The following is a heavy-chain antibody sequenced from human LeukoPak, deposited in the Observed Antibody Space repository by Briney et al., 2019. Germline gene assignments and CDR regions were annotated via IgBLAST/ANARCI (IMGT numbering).Heavy chain of an antibody. J-gene: IGHJ4*02. CDR2: ISSSSSTI. CDR1: GFTFSSYS. CDR3: AKSPSRSGIAAAVFDY. V-gene: IGHV3-48*01. Sequence: AGGSLRLSCAASGFTFSSYSMNWVRQAPGKGLEWVSYISSSSSTIYYADSVKGRFTISRDNAKNSLYLQMNSLRAEDTAVYYCAKSPSRSGIAAAVFDYWGQGTLVTVSS. D-gene: IGHD6-13*01.